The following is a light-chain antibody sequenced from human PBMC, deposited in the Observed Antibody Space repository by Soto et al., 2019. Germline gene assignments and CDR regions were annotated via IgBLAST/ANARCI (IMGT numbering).Light chain of an antibody. CDR3: QQYRSSQVT. V-gene: IGKV3-20*01. Sequence: EIELTQSPCTLSLSPGERATLSCRASQNVGSSYLAWYQQKPGQANRLLIYGASNRATGIPDRFSGSGSGTDFTLTISRLEPEDFAVYYVQQYRSSQVTFAAGPKVEI. J-gene: IGKJ4*01. CDR2: GAS. CDR1: QNVGSSY.